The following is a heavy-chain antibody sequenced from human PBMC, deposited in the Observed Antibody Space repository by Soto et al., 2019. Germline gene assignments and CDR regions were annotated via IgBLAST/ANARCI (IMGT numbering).Heavy chain of an antibody. CDR1: GYTFTSYG. Sequence: QVQLVQSGAEVKKPGASVKVSCKASGYTFTSYGIIWVRQAPGQGLEWMGWLSAYNGNTHYAQKLQGRVTMTTDTSTSTAYIELRSLRSDDTAVYYCARDRGSYARDYWGQGTLVTVSS. J-gene: IGHJ4*02. CDR3: ARDRGSYARDY. V-gene: IGHV1-18*01. D-gene: IGHD1-26*01. CDR2: LSAYNGNT.